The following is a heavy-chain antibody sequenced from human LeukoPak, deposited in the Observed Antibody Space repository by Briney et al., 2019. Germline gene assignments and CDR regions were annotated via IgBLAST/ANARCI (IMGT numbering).Heavy chain of an antibody. J-gene: IGHJ4*02. V-gene: IGHV3-30*02. CDR3: AEGSGSYPHFDY. CDR2: IRYDGSNK. D-gene: IGHD3-10*01. CDR1: GFTFSSYG. Sequence: GGSLRLSCAASGFTFSSYGMHWIRQAPGKGLEWVAFIRYDGSNKYYADSVKGRFTISRDNSKNTLYLQMNSLRAEDTAVYYCAEGSGSYPHFDYWGQGTLVTVSS.